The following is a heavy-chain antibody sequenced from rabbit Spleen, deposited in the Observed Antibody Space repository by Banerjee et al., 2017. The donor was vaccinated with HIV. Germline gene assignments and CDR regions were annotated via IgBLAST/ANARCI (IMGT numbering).Heavy chain of an antibody. CDR3: TRDHLSESNACL. CDR1: GFSFSSNYW. J-gene: IGHJ4*01. V-gene: IGHV1S45*01. Sequence: EESGGDLVKPEGSLTLTCTASGFSFSSNYWICWVRQAPGKGLEWIACISTSSGITWYASWVNGRFTVSKTSSTTVTLQMTSLTAADTATYFCTRDHLSESNACLWGPGTLVTVS. CDR2: ISTSSGIT.